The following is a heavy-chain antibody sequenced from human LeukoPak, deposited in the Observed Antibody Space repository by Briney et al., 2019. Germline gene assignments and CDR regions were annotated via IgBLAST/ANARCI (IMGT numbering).Heavy chain of an antibody. CDR2: IGGSGGST. J-gene: IGHJ3*01. D-gene: IGHD4-17*01. V-gene: IGHV3-23*01. Sequence: GGSLRLSCAASGFTFSSYGMSWVRQAPGKGLEWVSAIGGSGGSTYYADSVKGRFTISRDNAKNSLYLQMNSLRAEDTAVYYCARGGDYEYAFDFWGQGTMVTVSS. CDR3: ARGGDYEYAFDF. CDR1: GFTFSSYG.